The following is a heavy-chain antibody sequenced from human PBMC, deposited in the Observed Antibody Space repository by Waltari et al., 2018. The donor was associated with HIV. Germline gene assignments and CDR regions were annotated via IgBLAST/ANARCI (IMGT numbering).Heavy chain of an antibody. CDR1: GFTFNHYD. CDR3: VKSAGNGDYRY. D-gene: IGHD4-17*01. Sequence: EVHLVESGGGLFQPGGSLRLSCSASGFTFNHYDMHWVRQAPGKGLEYVSAISGNGGDRYYADSVKGRFTISRDNSKNTLYLQMSSLRVEDTAVYYCVKSAGNGDYRYWGQGTLVTVSS. V-gene: IGHV3-64D*06. CDR2: ISGNGGDR. J-gene: IGHJ4*02.